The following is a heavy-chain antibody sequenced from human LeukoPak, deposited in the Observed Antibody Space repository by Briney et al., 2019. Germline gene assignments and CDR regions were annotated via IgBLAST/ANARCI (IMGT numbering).Heavy chain of an antibody. CDR3: ARDGGGYCSSASCHFLGY. CDR1: GFTFSSCG. J-gene: IGHJ4*02. Sequence: GGSLRLSCAASGFTFSSCGMHWVRQAPGKGLEWVGVIWYDGSNKYYADSVKGRFTISRDNSKNTLYLQMNSLRAEDTAVYYCARDGGGYCSSASCHFLGYWGQGTLVTVSS. CDR2: IWYDGSNK. V-gene: IGHV3-33*01. D-gene: IGHD2-2*01.